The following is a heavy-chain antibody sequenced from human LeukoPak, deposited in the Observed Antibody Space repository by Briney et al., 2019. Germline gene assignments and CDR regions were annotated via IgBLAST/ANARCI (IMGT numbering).Heavy chain of an antibody. CDR3: ARVSLHCSSTSCYLDY. Sequence: SVKVSCKASGGTFSSYAISWVRQAPGQGLEWMGGIIPIFGTANYAQKFQGRVTITADESTNTAYMELSSLRSEDTAVYYCARVSLHCSSTSCYLDYWGQGTLVTVSS. CDR1: GGTFSSYA. D-gene: IGHD2-2*01. J-gene: IGHJ4*02. CDR2: IIPIFGTA. V-gene: IGHV1-69*13.